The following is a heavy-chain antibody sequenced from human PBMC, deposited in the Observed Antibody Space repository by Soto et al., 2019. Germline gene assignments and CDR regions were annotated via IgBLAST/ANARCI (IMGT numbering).Heavy chain of an antibody. CDR3: ATSNTTCPGCYS. V-gene: IGHV4-59*01. D-gene: IGHD2-2*01. CDR2: ISHSGLR. Sequence: SETLXLTCIVSGVSISSCYCTWIRQSPGKGLEWIGYISHSGLRHYRASLQSRLTMSVETSKNQFSLNLTSVTAADTAIYYCATSNTTCPGCYSWGQGTLVTVSS. J-gene: IGHJ5*02. CDR1: GVSISSCY.